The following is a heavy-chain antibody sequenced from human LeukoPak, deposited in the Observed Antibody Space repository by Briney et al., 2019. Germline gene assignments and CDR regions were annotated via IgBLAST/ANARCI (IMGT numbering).Heavy chain of an antibody. Sequence: GGSLRLSCAASGFTFSSYWMSWVRQAPGKGLEWVANIKQDGSEKYYVDSVKGRFTISRDNAKNSLYLQMNSLRAEDTAVYYCARDCKYSYGSYSGDYWGQGTLVTVSS. V-gene: IGHV3-7*01. CDR3: ARDCKYSYGSYSGDY. J-gene: IGHJ4*02. CDR2: IKQDGSEK. CDR1: GFTFSSYW. D-gene: IGHD5-18*01.